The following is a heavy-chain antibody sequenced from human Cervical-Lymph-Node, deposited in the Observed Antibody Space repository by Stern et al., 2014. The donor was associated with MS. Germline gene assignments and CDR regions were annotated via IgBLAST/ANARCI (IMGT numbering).Heavy chain of an antibody. Sequence: VQLVQSGAEVKKPGASVKVSCKAYGYTFTSYFIHWVRQAPGQGLEWLGIIDPRVGTARYAPRFQGRITVTRDTSSSTVYMDLSSLTSEDTAVYFCARGVSDFYGMDVWGQGTAVTVSS. CDR3: ARGVSDFYGMDV. V-gene: IGHV1-46*01. CDR2: IDPRVGTA. CDR1: GYTFTSYF. D-gene: IGHD1-26*01. J-gene: IGHJ6*02.